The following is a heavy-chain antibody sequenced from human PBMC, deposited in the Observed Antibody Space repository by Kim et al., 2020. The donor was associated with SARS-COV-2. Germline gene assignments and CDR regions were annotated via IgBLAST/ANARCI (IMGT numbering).Heavy chain of an antibody. CDR3: TPGSYWGFDY. J-gene: IGHJ4*02. Sequence: GGSLRLSCAASGFTFSNAWMSWVRQAPGKGLEWVGRIESKTDGGTTDYAAPVKGRLTISRDDSKNTLYLQMNSLKTEDTAVYYCTPGSYWGFDYWGQGTLVTVSS. V-gene: IGHV3-15*04. CDR1: GFTFSNAW. CDR2: IESKTDGGTT. D-gene: IGHD1-26*01.